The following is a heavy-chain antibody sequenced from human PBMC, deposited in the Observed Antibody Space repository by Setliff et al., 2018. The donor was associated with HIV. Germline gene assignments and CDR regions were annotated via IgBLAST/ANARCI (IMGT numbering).Heavy chain of an antibody. V-gene: IGHV4-34*01. Sequence: PSETLSLTCSVYGGSFSGFYWNWIRQPPGKGLEWIGEINHSGSTNYNPSLKSRITISIDTSKSQFSLKLTSVAAADTAVYYCARDSGGYNYGFAVGSFDYWGQGALVTVSS. CDR2: INHSGST. CDR1: GGSFSGFY. D-gene: IGHD5-18*01. CDR3: ARDSGGYNYGFAVGSFDY. J-gene: IGHJ4*02.